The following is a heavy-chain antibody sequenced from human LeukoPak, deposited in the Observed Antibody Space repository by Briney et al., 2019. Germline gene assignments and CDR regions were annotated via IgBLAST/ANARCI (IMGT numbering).Heavy chain of an antibody. CDR3: AREPPAVTHLDY. J-gene: IGHJ4*02. Sequence: GGSLRLSCAASGFTFSSYAMHWVRQAPGKGLEWVAVISYDGSNKYYADSVKGRFTISRDNSKNTLYLQMNSLRAEDTAVYYCAREPPAVTHLDYWGQGTPATVSS. V-gene: IGHV3-30-3*01. D-gene: IGHD2-21*02. CDR2: ISYDGSNK. CDR1: GFTFSSYA.